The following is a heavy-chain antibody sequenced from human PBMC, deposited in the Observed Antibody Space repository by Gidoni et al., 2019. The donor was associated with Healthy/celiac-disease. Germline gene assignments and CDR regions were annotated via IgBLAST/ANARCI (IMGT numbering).Heavy chain of an antibody. CDR2: INPNSGGT. CDR3: ARGGLIVVVPAAIRGGSWFDP. V-gene: IGHV1-2*04. J-gene: IGHJ5*02. D-gene: IGHD2-2*01. CDR1: GYTFTGYY. Sequence: QVQLVQSGAEVKKPGASVKVSCKASGYTFTGYYMHWVRQAPGHGLEWMGWINPNSGGTNYAQKFQGWVTMTRDTSISTAYMELSRLRSDDTAVYYCARGGLIVVVPAAIRGGSWFDPWGQGTLVTVSS.